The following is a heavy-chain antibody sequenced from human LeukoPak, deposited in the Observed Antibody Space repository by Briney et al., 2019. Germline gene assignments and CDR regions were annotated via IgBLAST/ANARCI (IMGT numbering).Heavy chain of an antibody. CDR3: ARVRRVADYYYYMDV. CDR2: IYYSGST. J-gene: IGHJ6*03. CDR1: GGSISSYY. V-gene: IGHV4-59*12. Sequence: PSETLSLTCTVSGGSISSYYWSWIRQPPGKGLEWIGYIYYSGSTSYNPSLKSRVTISVDTSKKQFSLKLSSVTAADTAVYYCARVRRVADYYYYMDVWGKGTTVTVSS.